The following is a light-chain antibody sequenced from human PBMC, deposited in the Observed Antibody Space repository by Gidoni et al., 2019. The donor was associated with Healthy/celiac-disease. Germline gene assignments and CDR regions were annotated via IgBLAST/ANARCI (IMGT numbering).Light chain of an antibody. Sequence: DIGMTQSPDSLAVSLGERATINCKSSQSVLYSSNNKNYLAWYQQKPGQPPKLLIYWASTRESGVPDRFSGSGSGTDFTRTIISLQVEDVAVYYCQQYYSTPPTFGQGTKVEIK. CDR3: QQYYSTPPT. J-gene: IGKJ1*01. V-gene: IGKV4-1*01. CDR1: QSVLYSSNNKNY. CDR2: WAS.